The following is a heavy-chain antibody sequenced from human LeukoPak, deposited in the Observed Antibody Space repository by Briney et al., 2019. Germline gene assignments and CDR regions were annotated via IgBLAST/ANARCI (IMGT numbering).Heavy chain of an antibody. CDR1: GFTFSSYA. CDR3: AKAPPEDYDSSGYSVAEYFQH. V-gene: IGHV3-23*01. J-gene: IGHJ1*01. D-gene: IGHD3-22*01. Sequence: GGSLRLSCAASGFTFSSYAMSWVRQAPGKGLQWVSAISGSGGSTYYADSVKGRFTISRDNSKDTLYLQMNSLRAEDTAVYYCAKAPPEDYDSSGYSVAEYFQHRGQGTRVTVSS. CDR2: ISGSGGST.